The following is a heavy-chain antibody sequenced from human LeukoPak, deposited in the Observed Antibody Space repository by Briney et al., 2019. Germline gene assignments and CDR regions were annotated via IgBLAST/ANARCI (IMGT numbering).Heavy chain of an antibody. J-gene: IGHJ3*02. CDR2: IYYSGTT. CDR1: GDSISSGYY. V-gene: IGHV4-61*01. Sequence: PSETLSLTCTVSGDSISSGYYWGWIRQPPGKGLERIGYIYYSGTTNYNPSLKSRVTISVDPSKKQFSLKLNSVTAADTAVYYCARERGLWFGESHWGDAFDIWGQGTMVTVSS. D-gene: IGHD3-10*01. CDR3: ARERGLWFGESHWGDAFDI.